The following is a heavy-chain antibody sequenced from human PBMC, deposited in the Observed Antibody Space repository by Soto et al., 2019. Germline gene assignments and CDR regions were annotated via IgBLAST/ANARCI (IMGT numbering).Heavy chain of an antibody. Sequence: QLQLQESGPGLVKPSETLSLTCSVSGGSFSSSPYYWGWIRQSPGKGLEWIGGIHYTGTTYSNPSLKSRVTISVDTSKNQFYLRLSSATAADTAVYYCATQAVGSSWYYWFDPWGQGTLVTVSS. V-gene: IGHV4-39*01. CDR2: IHYTGTT. D-gene: IGHD6-13*01. CDR3: ATQAVGSSWYYWFDP. J-gene: IGHJ5*02. CDR1: GGSFSSSPYY.